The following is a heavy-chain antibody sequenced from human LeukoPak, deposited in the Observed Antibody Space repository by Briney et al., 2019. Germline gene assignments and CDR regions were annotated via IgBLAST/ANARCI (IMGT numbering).Heavy chain of an antibody. Sequence: SETLSLTCGVYGGSFSGYYWNWIRQPPGKGLEWIGEINHSGSTNYNPSLKSRVTISVDTSKNQFSLKLSSVTAADTAVYYCAKNSGYDYYSSSWYSSYYYYYMDVWGKGTTVTISS. CDR1: GGSFSGYY. J-gene: IGHJ6*03. CDR3: AKNSGYDYYSSSWYSSYYYYYMDV. V-gene: IGHV4-34*01. CDR2: INHSGST. D-gene: IGHD6-13*01.